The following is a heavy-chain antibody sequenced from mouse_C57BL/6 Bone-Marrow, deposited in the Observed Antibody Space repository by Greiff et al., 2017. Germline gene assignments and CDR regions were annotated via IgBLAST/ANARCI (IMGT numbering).Heavy chain of an antibody. Sequence: VQLQQSGPELVKPGASVKISCKASGYTFTDYYMNWVKQSHGKSLEWIGDINPNNGGTSYNQKFKGKATLTVDKSSSTAYLQLSSLTSEDTAVYYCSSGYYSYAMDYWGQGTSVTVSS. CDR3: SSGYYSYAMDY. J-gene: IGHJ4*01. D-gene: IGHD2-3*01. CDR1: GYTFTDYY. V-gene: IGHV1-26*01. CDR2: INPNNGGT.